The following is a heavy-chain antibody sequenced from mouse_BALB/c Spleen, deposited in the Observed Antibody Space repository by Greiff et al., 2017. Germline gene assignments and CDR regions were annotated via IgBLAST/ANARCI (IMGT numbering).Heavy chain of an antibody. J-gene: IGHJ1*01. V-gene: IGHV2-6-4*01. CDR1: GFSLSRYS. CDR3: ARFTTATDWYFDV. CDR2: IWGGGST. Sequence: VMLVESGPGLVAPSQSLSITCTVSGFSLSRYSVHWVRQPPGKGLEWLGMIWGGGSTDYNSALKSRLSISKDNSKSQVFLKMNSLQTDDTAMYYCARFTTATDWYFDVWGAGTTVTVSS. D-gene: IGHD1-2*01.